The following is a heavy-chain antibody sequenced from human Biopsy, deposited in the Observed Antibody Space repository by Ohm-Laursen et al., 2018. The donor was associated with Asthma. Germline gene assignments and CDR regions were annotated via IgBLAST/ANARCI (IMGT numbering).Heavy chain of an antibody. CDR2: IHYSGST. D-gene: IGHD2-15*01. CDR1: GVSIRSSY. J-gene: IGHJ4*02. CDR3: AGFCSGGNCPDH. V-gene: IGHV4-59*07. Sequence: SDTLSLTWTVSGVSIRSSYWTWIRQPPGKGLEWIGNIHYSGSTYSNPSLKSRVTISVDTSKKQISLRLSSVIAADTAVYYCAGFCSGGNCPDHWGQGTLVTVSS.